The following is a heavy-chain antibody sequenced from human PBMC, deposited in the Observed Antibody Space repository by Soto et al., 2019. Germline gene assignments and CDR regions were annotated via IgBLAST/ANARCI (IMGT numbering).Heavy chain of an antibody. CDR3: ARVAVAGTRVDY. CDR2: IYHSGST. J-gene: IGHJ4*02. Sequence: PSETLSLTCTVSGGSISSGDYYLSWIRQPPGKGLEWIGEIYHSGSTNYNPSLKSRVTISVDKSKNQFSLKLSSVTAADTAVYYCARVAVAGTRVDYWGQGTLVTVSS. V-gene: IGHV4-39*07. D-gene: IGHD6-19*01. CDR1: GGSISSGDYY.